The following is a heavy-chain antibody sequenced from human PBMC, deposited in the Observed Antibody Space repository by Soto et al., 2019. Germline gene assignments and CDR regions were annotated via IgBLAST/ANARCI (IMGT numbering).Heavy chain of an antibody. J-gene: IGHJ4*02. CDR1: EGSIRGYY. Sequence: PSETLSLTCTVSEGSIRGYYWSWIRQPPGKGLEWIGYFHYTGISNYNSSLKSRVTMSLDTSKNQFSLKLSSVSAADSAIYYCVRRASNWQYVDYWGQGALVTVSS. V-gene: IGHV4-59*01. CDR3: VRRASNWQYVDY. D-gene: IGHD4-4*01. CDR2: FHYTGIS.